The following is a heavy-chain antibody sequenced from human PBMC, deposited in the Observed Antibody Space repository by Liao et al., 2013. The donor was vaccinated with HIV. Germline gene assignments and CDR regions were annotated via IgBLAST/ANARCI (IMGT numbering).Heavy chain of an antibody. V-gene: IGHV4-61*02. CDR1: GGSISSGSYY. J-gene: IGHJ3*02. CDR3: ARALGLGLEAFDI. Sequence: QVQLQESGPGLVKPSQTLSLTCTVSGGSISSGSYYWSWIRQPAGKGLEWIGRFYTSGSTNYNPSLKSRVTISADTSKNQFSLKLSSVTAADTAVYYCARALGLGLEAFDIWGQGTVVTVSS. D-gene: IGHD3-10*01. CDR2: FYTSGST.